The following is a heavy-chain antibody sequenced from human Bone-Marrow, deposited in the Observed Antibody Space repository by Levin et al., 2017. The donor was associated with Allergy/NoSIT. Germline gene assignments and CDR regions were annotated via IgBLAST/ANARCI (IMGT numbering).Heavy chain of an antibody. D-gene: IGHD3-22*01. CDR3: ARGSSVVVITGVGH. Sequence: TGGSLRLSCAASGFALSSYWMHWVRQAPGKGLVWVSRINSDGSSTSYADSVKGRFTISRDNTKNTLYLQMNSLRAEDTAVYYCARGSSVVVITGVGHWGQGILVTVSS. V-gene: IGHV3-74*01. CDR2: INSDGSST. CDR1: GFALSSYW. J-gene: IGHJ4*02.